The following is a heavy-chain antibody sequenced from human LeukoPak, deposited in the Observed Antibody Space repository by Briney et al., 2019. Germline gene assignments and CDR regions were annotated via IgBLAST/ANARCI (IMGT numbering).Heavy chain of an antibody. J-gene: IGHJ6*02. CDR1: GFTVSSNY. D-gene: IGHD3-16*01. CDR3: ARALGGYSGMDV. V-gene: IGHV3-53*01. Sequence: GGSLRLSCAASGFTVSSNYMSWVRQAPGKGLEWVSGIYSGGSTYYADSVKGRFTISRDNSKNTLYLQMNSLRAEDTAVYYCARALGGYSGMDVWGQGTTVTVSS. CDR2: IYSGGST.